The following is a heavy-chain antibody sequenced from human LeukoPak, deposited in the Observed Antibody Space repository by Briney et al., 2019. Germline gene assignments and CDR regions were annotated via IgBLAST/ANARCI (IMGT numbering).Heavy chain of an antibody. J-gene: IGHJ2*01. CDR1: GGSISGYY. Sequence: SETLSLTCTVSGGSISGYYWSWIRQPPGKGLEWIGYIYYSGSTNYNPSLKSRVTISVDTSKNQFSLKLSSVTAADTAVYYCAGDGYKTNWYFDLWGRGTLVTVSS. CDR2: IYYSGST. D-gene: IGHD5-24*01. V-gene: IGHV4-59*01. CDR3: AGDGYKTNWYFDL.